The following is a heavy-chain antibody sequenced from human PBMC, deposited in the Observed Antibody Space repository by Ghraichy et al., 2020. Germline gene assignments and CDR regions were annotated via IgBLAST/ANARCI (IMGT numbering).Heavy chain of an antibody. V-gene: IGHV4-59*08. CDR2: IYYSGST. D-gene: IGHD4-17*01. CDR3: ARKSGDHDAFYI. J-gene: IGHJ3*02. CDR1: DSSVNHTS. Sequence: SETLSLTSVGPDSSVNHTSELQSHPPPSYALECIEYIYYSGSTNYNPSLKSRVTISVDTSKNQFSLKLSSVTAADTAVYYCARKSGDHDAFYIWGQGTMVTVS.